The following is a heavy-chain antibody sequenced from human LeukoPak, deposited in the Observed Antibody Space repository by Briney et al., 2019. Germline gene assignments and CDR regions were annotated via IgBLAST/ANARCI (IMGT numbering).Heavy chain of an antibody. CDR3: AIYSSSWSFDY. CDR2: MNPSSGNT. CDR1: GYTFTSYD. V-gene: IGHV1-8*01. Sequence: GASVTVSCKASGYTFTSYDINWVRQAPGQGLEWMGWMNPSSGNTGYAQKFQGRVTMTRNTSISTAYMELSSLRSDDTAVYYCAIYSSSWSFDYWGQGTLVTVSS. J-gene: IGHJ4*02. D-gene: IGHD6-13*01.